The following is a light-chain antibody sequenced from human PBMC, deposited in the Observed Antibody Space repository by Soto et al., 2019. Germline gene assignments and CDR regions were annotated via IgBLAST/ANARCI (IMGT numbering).Light chain of an antibody. V-gene: IGLV2-14*03. CDR2: NVY. Sequence: QSVLTQPASVSGSPGQSITISCTGTSSDVGAYNFVSWHQQHPGKAHKLMIYNVYERPSGLSYRFSGSKSGNTASLTISGLQGEDEADYYCSAYTVSRTYVFGTGTKVTVL. J-gene: IGLJ1*01. CDR1: SSDVGAYNF. CDR3: SAYTVSRTYV.